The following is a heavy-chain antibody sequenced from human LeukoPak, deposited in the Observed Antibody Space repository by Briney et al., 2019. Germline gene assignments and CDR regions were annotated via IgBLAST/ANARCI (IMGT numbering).Heavy chain of an antibody. V-gene: IGHV1-18*01. J-gene: IGHJ4*02. Sequence: ASVKVSCKASGYTFTSYGISWVRQAPGQGLEWMGCISAYNGNTNYAQKLQGRVTITTDTSTSTAYMDLRSLRSDDTAVYYCARDPGSGSLELDYCGEGTLVADSS. D-gene: IGHD6-19*01. CDR3: ARDPGSGSLELDY. CDR2: ISAYNGNT. CDR1: GYTFTSYG.